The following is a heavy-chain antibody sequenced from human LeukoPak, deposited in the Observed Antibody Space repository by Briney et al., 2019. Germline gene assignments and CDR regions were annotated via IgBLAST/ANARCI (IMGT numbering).Heavy chain of an antibody. CDR2: ISAYNGNT. CDR3: ARDTGIALPGPSDY. J-gene: IGHJ4*02. Sequence: ASVKVSCKASGYTFTSYGISWVRQAPGQGLEWMGWISAYNGNTNYAQKLQGRVTMTTDTSTSTAYMELRSLRSDDTAVYYCARDTGIALPGPSDYWGQGTLVTVSS. V-gene: IGHV1-18*01. D-gene: IGHD6-13*01. CDR1: GYTFTSYG.